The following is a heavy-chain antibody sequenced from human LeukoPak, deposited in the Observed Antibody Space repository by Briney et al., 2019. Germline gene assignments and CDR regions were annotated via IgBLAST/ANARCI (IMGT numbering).Heavy chain of an antibody. J-gene: IGHJ4*02. D-gene: IGHD3-3*01. CDR2: ISGSGGST. V-gene: IGHV3-23*01. Sequence: GGSLRLSCAASGFTFSDYYMSWIRQVPGKGLEWVSAISGSGGSTYYADSVKGRFTISRDNSKNTLYLQMNSLRAEDTAVYYRAPRVFGVVLDYWGQGTLVTVSS. CDR3: APRVFGVVLDY. CDR1: GFTFSDYY.